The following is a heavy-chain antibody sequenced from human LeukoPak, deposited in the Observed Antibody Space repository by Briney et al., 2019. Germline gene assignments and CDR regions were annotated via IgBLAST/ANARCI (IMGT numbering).Heavy chain of an antibody. V-gene: IGHV3-74*01. CDR1: GFTFSRYW. J-gene: IGHJ3*02. Sequence: GGSLRLSCAASGFTFSRYWMHWVRQAPGKGPVWVSRINAHGSSTNYADSVKGRFTISRDNAKNTVYLQMNNLSAEDTAMYYCTFSSYGDHIGVDAFDMWGQGTMVTVSS. CDR2: INAHGSST. CDR3: TFSSYGDHIGVDAFDM. D-gene: IGHD4-17*01.